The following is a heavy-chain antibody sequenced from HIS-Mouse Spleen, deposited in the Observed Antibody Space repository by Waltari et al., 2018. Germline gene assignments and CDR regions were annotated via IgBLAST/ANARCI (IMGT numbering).Heavy chain of an antibody. CDR2: MYYSGST. CDR1: GGSISSSSYY. Sequence: QLQLQESGPGLVKPSETLSLTCTVSGGSISSSSYYWGWIRQPPGTRLEWSGGMYYSGSTYYNPSLKIRVTISVDTSKNQFSLKLSAVTAADTAVYYCARESPYSSSWYDWYFDLWVRGTLVTVSS. CDR3: ARESPYSSSWYDWYFDL. J-gene: IGHJ2*01. V-gene: IGHV4-39*07. D-gene: IGHD6-13*01.